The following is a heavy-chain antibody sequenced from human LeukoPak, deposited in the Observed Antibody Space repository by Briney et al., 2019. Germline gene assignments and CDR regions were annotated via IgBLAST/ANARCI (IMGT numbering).Heavy chain of an antibody. D-gene: IGHD6-13*01. Sequence: PSETLSLTCTVSGASISSYYWSWIRQPPGKGLEWIGRIYYSGGTNYNPSLKSRITISVDTSKNQFSLKVSSVTAADTAVYYCAEGYSSSWHQFDYWGQGTLVTVSS. CDR3: AEGYSSSWHQFDY. CDR2: IYYSGGT. CDR1: GASISSYY. J-gene: IGHJ4*02. V-gene: IGHV4-59*01.